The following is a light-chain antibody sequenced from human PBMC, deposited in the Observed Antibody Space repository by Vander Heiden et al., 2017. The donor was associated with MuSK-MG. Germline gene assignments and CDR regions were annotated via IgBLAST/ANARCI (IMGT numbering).Light chain of an antibody. CDR1: SSNIGSNT. V-gene: IGLV1-44*01. J-gene: IGLJ1*01. CDR2: SNN. CDR3: SAWHGSRNGHVV. Sequence: QSVLTQPPSASGTPGQRVTISCPGSSSNIGSNTVNWYQQLPGTAQQLRIESNNQRPSGVPDRFSCANSGTSDSLATSTLQAEDEAEYDCSAWHGSRNGHVVFGTGTKVTVL.